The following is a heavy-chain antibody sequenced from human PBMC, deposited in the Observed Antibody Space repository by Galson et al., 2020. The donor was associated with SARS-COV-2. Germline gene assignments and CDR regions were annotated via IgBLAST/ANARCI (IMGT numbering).Heavy chain of an antibody. CDR2: IIPIFGTA. CDR3: ARDRGIAAAGTDHFDY. CDR1: GGTFSSYA. Sequence: SVKVSCKASGGTFSSYAISWVRQAPGQGLEWMGGIIPIFGTANYAQKFQGRVTITADESTSTAYMELSSLRSEDTAVYYCARDRGIAAAGTDHFDYWGQGTLVTVSS. J-gene: IGHJ4*02. V-gene: IGHV1-69*13. D-gene: IGHD6-13*01.